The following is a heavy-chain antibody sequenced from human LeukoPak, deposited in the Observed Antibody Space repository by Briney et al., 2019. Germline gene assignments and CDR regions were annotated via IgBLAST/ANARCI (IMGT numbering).Heavy chain of an antibody. Sequence: QPGGSLRLSCAASGFPFSSYSMTWVRQAPGKGLEWVANIKPDGTTKFYVDSVKGRFTTSRDNALNSLYLRMNSLRAEDTAIYYCARSIPYGTTWYGRSDYWGQGTLVTVSS. J-gene: IGHJ4*02. V-gene: IGHV3-7*03. CDR3: ARSIPYGTTWYGRSDY. CDR2: IKPDGTTK. CDR1: GFPFSSYS. D-gene: IGHD6-13*01.